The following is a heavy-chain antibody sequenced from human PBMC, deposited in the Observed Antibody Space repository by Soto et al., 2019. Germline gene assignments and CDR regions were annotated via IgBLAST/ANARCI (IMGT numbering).Heavy chain of an antibody. Sequence: PGGSLRLSCAASGFTFSNYGMNWVRQAPGKGLEWVAGVSARGGDTSYADSVKGRFTISRDNSKDTLYLQMNSLRAEDTAVSSWGKRCSRARYYGVEVWGHGTAVTVSS. J-gene: IGHJ6*02. CDR1: GFTFSNYG. V-gene: IGHV3-23*01. CDR3: GKRCSRARYYGVEV. D-gene: IGHD2-2*01. CDR2: VSARGGDT.